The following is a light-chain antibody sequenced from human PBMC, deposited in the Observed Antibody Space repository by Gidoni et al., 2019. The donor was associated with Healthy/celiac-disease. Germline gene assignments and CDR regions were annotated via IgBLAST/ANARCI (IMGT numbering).Light chain of an antibody. CDR3: QQYNSYRYT. CDR1: QSISSL. V-gene: IGKV1-5*03. J-gene: IGKJ2*01. Sequence: DIQMTQSPSTLSASVGDRVTITCRASQSISSLVAWYQQKPGKAPKLLIYKASSLESGVPSRFSGRGSGKEITLTISSLQPDDVATYYCQQYNSYRYTFGQGTKLEIK. CDR2: KAS.